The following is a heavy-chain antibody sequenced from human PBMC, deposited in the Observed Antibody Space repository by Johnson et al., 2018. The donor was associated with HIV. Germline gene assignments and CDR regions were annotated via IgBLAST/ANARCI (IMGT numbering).Heavy chain of an antibody. J-gene: IGHJ3*02. V-gene: IGHV3-23*04. CDR3: VKVGLVGGREGVGALDI. CDR1: GFTFNNYA. D-gene: IGHD1-26*01. CDR2: ISGSGANT. Sequence: VQLVESGGGLVQPGGSLRLSCAASGFTFNNYAMTWVRQVPGKGLEWVSGISGSGANTHYADSVMGRFTISRDNSKSTLYLQMMSLRVEDTALYSCVKVGLVGGREGVGALDIWGPGTMVTVSS.